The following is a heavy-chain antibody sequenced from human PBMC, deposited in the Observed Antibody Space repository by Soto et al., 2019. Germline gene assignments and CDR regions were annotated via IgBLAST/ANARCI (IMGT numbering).Heavy chain of an antibody. V-gene: IGHV3-74*01. D-gene: IGHD6-19*01. CDR1: GFTFSSYW. Sequence: EVQLVESGGGLVQPGGSLRLSCAASGFTFSSYWMHWVRQAPGKGLVWVSRINSAGSSTSYADSVKGRFTISRDNAKNTLYRQMNSLRAADTAVYYCAREGSDWHSDFAYWGQGTLVTVSS. CDR2: INSAGSST. CDR3: AREGSDWHSDFAY. J-gene: IGHJ4*02.